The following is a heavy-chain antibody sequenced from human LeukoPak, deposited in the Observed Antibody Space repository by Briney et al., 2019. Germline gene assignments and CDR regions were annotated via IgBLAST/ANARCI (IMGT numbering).Heavy chain of an antibody. Sequence: SVNVSCRASGGPFRSYAISWVRQAPGQGFEWMGRNIPIFGLANYAQKFQGRVTINADKSTSTAYMELSSLRSEETAVYYCAREVVTTNRNWFDPWGQGTLVTVSS. CDR2: NIPIFGLA. V-gene: IGHV1-69*04. D-gene: IGHD4-11*01. CDR1: GGPFRSYA. CDR3: AREVVTTNRNWFDP. J-gene: IGHJ5*02.